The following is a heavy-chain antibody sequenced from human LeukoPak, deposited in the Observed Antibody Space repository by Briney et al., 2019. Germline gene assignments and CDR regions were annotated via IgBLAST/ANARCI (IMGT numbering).Heavy chain of an antibody. CDR1: GGSISSYY. D-gene: IGHD6-19*01. CDR2: IYYSGST. V-gene: IGHV4-59*01. J-gene: IGHJ4*02. Sequence: SETLSLTCTVSGGSISSYYWSWIRQPPGKGLEWIGYIYYSGSTNYNPSLKSRVTISVDTSRNQFSLKLSSVTAADTAVYYCARDKDSGWYGAFDYWGQGTLVTVSS. CDR3: ARDKDSGWYGAFDY.